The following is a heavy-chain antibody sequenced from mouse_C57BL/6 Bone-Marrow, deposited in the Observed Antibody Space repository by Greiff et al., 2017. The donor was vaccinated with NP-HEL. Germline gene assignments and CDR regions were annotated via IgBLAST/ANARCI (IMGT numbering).Heavy chain of an antibody. CDR2: INPNNGGT. CDR3: ASGYYGSSLYYYAMDY. V-gene: IGHV1-26*01. D-gene: IGHD1-1*01. Sequence: VQLQQSGPELVKPGASVKISCKASGYTFTDYYMNWVKQSHGKSLEWIGDINPNNGGTRYNQKFKGKATLTVDKSSSTAYMELRSLTSEDSAVYYCASGYYGSSLYYYAMDYWGQGTSVTVSS. J-gene: IGHJ4*01. CDR1: GYTFTDYY.